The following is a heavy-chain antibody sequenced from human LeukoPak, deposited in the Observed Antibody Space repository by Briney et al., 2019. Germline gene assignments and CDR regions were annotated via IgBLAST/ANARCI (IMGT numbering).Heavy chain of an antibody. J-gene: IGHJ4*02. CDR2: INHSGST. CDR3: ARVRGVVPAASDY. D-gene: IGHD2-2*01. Sequence: SETLSLTCAVYGGSFSGYYWSWIRQPPGKGLEWIGEINHSGSTNYNPSLKSRVTISVDTSKNQFSLKLSSVTAADTAVYYCARVRGVVPAASDYWGQGTLVTVSS. CDR1: GGSFSGYY. V-gene: IGHV4-34*01.